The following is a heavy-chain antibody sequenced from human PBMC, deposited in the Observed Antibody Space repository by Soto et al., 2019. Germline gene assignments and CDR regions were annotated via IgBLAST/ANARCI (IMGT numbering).Heavy chain of an antibody. CDR3: ARWGTTGGLDV. CDR1: GFTFRSYV. Sequence: QVHLVESGGGVVQPGTSLRVSCVGSGFTFRSYVIHWVRQAPGKGLEWVALTSYDGTDKYYGDSVRGRFTISRDNSRNTVDLKMVSLRLEDTARYYCARWGTTGGLDVWGQGTLVSVSS. V-gene: IGHV3-30*19. J-gene: IGHJ1*01. D-gene: IGHD3-16*01. CDR2: TSYDGTDK.